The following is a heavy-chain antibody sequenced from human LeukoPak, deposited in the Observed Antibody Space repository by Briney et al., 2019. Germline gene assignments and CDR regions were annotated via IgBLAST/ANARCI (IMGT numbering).Heavy chain of an antibody. J-gene: IGHJ6*02. V-gene: IGHV1-69*04. D-gene: IGHD3-9*01. CDR3: ASLTTRHYYYYYGMDI. CDR1: GGTFSSYA. CDR2: IIPILGIA. Sequence: SVKVSCKASGGTFSSYAISWVRQAPGQGLEWMGRIIPILGIANYAQKFQGRATITADKSTSTAYMELSSLRSEDTAVYYCASLTTRHYYYYYGMDIWGQGNTVTVSS.